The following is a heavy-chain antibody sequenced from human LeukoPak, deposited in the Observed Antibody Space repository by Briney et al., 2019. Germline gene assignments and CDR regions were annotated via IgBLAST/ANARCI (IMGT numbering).Heavy chain of an antibody. D-gene: IGHD3-22*01. CDR3: ARHGYSYDSSGYLDAFDI. J-gene: IGHJ3*02. V-gene: IGHV4-59*08. CDR1: GGSISSYY. CDR2: GYYSGST. Sequence: SETLSLTCTVSGGSISSYYWSWIRQPPGKGLEWIGYGYYSGSTNYNPSLNSRVTISVDTSKNRFSLKLTSVTAADTAVYYCARHGYSYDSSGYLDAFDIWGQGTMVTVSS.